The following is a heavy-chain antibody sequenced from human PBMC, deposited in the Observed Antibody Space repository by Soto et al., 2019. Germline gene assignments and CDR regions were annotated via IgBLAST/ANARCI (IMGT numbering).Heavy chain of an antibody. V-gene: IGHV3-74*01. Sequence: EVQLVESGGGLVQPGGSLRLSCAASGFTFRSYWMQWVRQAPGKGLVWVSWINSDGSSTSYADSVKGRFTISRDNAKNTRDLQMNSLRAEDTAVYYCASGGSSLNFDSWGQGTLVTVSS. J-gene: IGHJ4*02. CDR3: ASGGSSLNFDS. CDR2: INSDGSST. D-gene: IGHD6-6*01. CDR1: GFTFRSYW.